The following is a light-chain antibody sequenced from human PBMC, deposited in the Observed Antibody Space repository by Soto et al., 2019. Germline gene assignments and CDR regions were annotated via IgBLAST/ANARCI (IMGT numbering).Light chain of an antibody. CDR3: QQYSSSPLT. CDR2: GAS. Sequence: EVVLTQSPGTLSLSPGERATLSCRASQSVSSSYLAWYQQKPGQAPRLLIYGASSRATGIPDRFSGSGSGTDFTLTISRLEPEDFAVYHCQQYSSSPLTFGRGTKVDIK. V-gene: IGKV3-20*01. CDR1: QSVSSSY. J-gene: IGKJ4*01.